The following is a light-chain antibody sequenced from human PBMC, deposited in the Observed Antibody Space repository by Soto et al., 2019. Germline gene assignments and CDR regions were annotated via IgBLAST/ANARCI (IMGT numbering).Light chain of an antibody. Sequence: DIQMTQSPSSLSPSVGDRVTITCRASRSISDWLAWYQQKPGKAPELLIFDASNLKSGVSSRFSGSGSGTEFTLTISRPQPDDVATYYCLQYSSHSWTFGQGTKVDIK. V-gene: IGKV1-5*01. CDR2: DAS. J-gene: IGKJ1*01. CDR1: RSISDW. CDR3: LQYSSHSWT.